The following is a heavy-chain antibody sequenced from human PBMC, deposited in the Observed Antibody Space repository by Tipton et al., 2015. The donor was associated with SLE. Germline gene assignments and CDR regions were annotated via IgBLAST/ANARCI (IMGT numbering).Heavy chain of an antibody. CDR2: ISYDGSNK. Sequence: LSLTCAASGFTFSSYAMHWVRQAPGKGLEWVAVISYDGSNKYYADSVKGRFTISRDNSKNTLYLQMNSLRAEDTAVYYCARPRPGDDAFDIWGQGTMVTVSS. V-gene: IGHV3-30*04. D-gene: IGHD7-27*01. CDR3: ARPRPGDDAFDI. J-gene: IGHJ3*02. CDR1: GFTFSSYA.